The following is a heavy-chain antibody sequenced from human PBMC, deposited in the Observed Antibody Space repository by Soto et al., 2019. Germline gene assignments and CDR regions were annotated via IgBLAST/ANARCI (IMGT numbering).Heavy chain of an antibody. CDR1: GFTLSSYW. V-gene: IGHV3-74*01. CDR3: VRDGYPAWVYGVDV. CDR2: LNSDGSTT. J-gene: IGHJ6*02. Sequence: GGSLRLSCAASGFTLSSYWMHWVRQAPGKGLVWVSRLNSDGSTTNYAESVTGRFTISRDNARNKVYLQMNSLRAEDTAVYYCVRDGYPAWVYGVDVWGQGTTVTVSS. D-gene: IGHD1-1*01.